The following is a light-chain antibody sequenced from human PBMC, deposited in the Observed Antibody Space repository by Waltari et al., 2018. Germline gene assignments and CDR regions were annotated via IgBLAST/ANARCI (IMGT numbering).Light chain of an antibody. CDR3: QQYNNWPPWWT. J-gene: IGKJ1*01. CDR2: GAS. CDR1: QSVSSK. Sequence: EIVMTQSPATLSVSPGERATLSCRASQSVSSKLAWYQQKPGQAPRLLIYGASTRATGIPARFSGSGSGPEVTLTISSLQYEDFAVYYCQQYNNWPPWWTFGQGTKVEIK. V-gene: IGKV3-15*01.